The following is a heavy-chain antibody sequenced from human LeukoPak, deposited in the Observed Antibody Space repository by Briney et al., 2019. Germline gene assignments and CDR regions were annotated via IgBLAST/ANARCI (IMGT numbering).Heavy chain of an antibody. V-gene: IGHV1-69*05. CDR2: IIPIFGTA. D-gene: IGHD2-2*01. Sequence: VASVKVSCKASGGTFSSYANSWVRQAPGQGLEWMGGIIPIFGTANYAQKFQGRVTITTDESTSTAYMELSSLRSEDTAVYYCARGTQYCSSTSCYAFDYWGQGTLVTVSS. J-gene: IGHJ4*02. CDR1: GGTFSSYA. CDR3: ARGTQYCSSTSCYAFDY.